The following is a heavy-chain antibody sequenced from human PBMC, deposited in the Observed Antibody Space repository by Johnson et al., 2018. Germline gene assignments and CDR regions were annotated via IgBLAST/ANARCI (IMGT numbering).Heavy chain of an antibody. CDR2: ISSTGNSA. Sequence: VQLVQAGEGLVQPRGSLRLSCAASGFTFSFYTIYWVRQAPGKDCIVSGISSTGNSAYSADPVKGRLTIYRDNAKELLYLQMKSLRDGERAIYYGARAVTVPYYYAMDVWGQGTTVTVSS. CDR3: ARAVTVPYYYAMDV. D-gene: IGHD4-17*01. V-gene: IGHV3-64*02. J-gene: IGHJ6*02. CDR1: GFTFSFYT.